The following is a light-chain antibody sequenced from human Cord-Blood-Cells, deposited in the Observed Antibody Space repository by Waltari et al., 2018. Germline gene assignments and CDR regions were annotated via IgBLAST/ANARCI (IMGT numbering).Light chain of an antibody. Sequence: QSALTQPRSVSGSPGQSATISCTGTSSDVGGYNYVSWYQQHPGKAPKLMIYDVSNRPAGVPDRFSGSKSGNTASLTISGLQAEDEADYYCCSYAGSYTLVFGGGTKLTVL. CDR3: CSYAGSYTLV. V-gene: IGLV2-11*01. CDR1: SSDVGGYNY. CDR2: DVS. J-gene: IGLJ2*01.